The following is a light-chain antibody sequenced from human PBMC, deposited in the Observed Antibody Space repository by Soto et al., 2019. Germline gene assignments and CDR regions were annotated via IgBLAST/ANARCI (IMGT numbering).Light chain of an antibody. CDR1: SSNIGNFY. Sequence: QAVVTQPPSASGTPGQRVTISCSGSSSNIGNFYVYWYQQLPGTAPKLLIYKNNQRPLGVPDRFSGSKSGTSASLAIRGLRSEDEADYYCAAWDDSLSGPGVFGGGTQLTVL. V-gene: IGLV1-47*01. CDR2: KNN. CDR3: AAWDDSLSGPGV. J-gene: IGLJ7*01.